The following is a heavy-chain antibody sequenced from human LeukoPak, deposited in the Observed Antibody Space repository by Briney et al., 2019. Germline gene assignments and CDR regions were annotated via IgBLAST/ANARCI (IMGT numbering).Heavy chain of an antibody. CDR1: GFTFSSYS. Sequence: GGSLRLSCAASGFTFSSYSMNWVRQAPGKGLEWVSYISSSSSTIYYADSVKGRFTISRDNAKNSLYLQMNSLRAEDTAVYYCAKVGCSSTSCYYVYYYYYYMDVWGKGTTVTVSS. CDR2: ISSSSSTI. V-gene: IGHV3-48*04. J-gene: IGHJ6*03. CDR3: AKVGCSSTSCYYVYYYYYYMDV. D-gene: IGHD2-2*01.